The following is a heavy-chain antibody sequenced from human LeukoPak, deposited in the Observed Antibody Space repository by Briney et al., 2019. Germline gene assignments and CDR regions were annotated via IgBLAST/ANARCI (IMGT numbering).Heavy chain of an antibody. CDR2: IYYSGST. CDR3: ARVGYSSGWYGHWFDP. Sequence: SETLSLTCTVSGYSVSSGYYWGWIRQPPGKGLEWIGYIYYSGSTNYNPSLKSRVTISVDTSKNQFSLKLSSVTAADTAVYYCARVGYSSGWYGHWFDPWGQGTLVTVSS. D-gene: IGHD6-19*01. J-gene: IGHJ5*02. V-gene: IGHV4-61*01. CDR1: GYSVSSGYY.